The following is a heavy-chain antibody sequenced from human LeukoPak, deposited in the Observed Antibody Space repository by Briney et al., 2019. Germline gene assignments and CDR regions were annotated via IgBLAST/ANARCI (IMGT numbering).Heavy chain of an antibody. Sequence: GGSLRLSCAASGFTVSSNYMSWVRQAPGKGLEWVSVIYSGGSTYYADSVKGRFTISRDNSKNTLYLQMNSLRAEDTAVYYCARGSSSSRPYYFDSWGQGTLVTVSS. D-gene: IGHD6-6*01. CDR3: ARGSSSSRPYYFDS. CDR1: GFTVSSNY. J-gene: IGHJ4*02. V-gene: IGHV3-66*01. CDR2: IYSGGST.